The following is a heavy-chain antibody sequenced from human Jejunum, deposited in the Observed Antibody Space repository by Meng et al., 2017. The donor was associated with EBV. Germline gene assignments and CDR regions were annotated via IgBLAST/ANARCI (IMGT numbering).Heavy chain of an antibody. CDR2: INHSGST. J-gene: IGHJ4*02. CDR3: ARVAFSYTTRSLDS. D-gene: IGHD3-16*02. Sequence: QVQFNQWREGLLKPSQTLSLTCAVYRGSFSGYYWSWIRQHPGKGLEWIGEINHSGSTNYNPSLRSRVTISVETSKNQFSLRLNSVTAADTAVYYCARVAFSYTTRSLDSWGQGTLVTVSS. CDR1: RGSFSGYY. V-gene: IGHV4-34*01.